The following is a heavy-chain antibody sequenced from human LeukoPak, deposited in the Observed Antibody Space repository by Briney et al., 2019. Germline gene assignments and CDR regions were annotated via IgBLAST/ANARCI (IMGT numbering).Heavy chain of an antibody. J-gene: IGHJ4*02. CDR1: GGSISSYY. D-gene: IGHD6-19*01. Sequence: SETLSLTCTVSGGSISSYYWSWIRQPPGKGLEWIGYTYYSGSTNYNPSLKSRVTISVDTSKNQFSLKLSSVTAADTAVYYCARQGLALDYWGQGTLVTVSS. CDR3: ARQGLALDY. CDR2: TYYSGST. V-gene: IGHV4-59*08.